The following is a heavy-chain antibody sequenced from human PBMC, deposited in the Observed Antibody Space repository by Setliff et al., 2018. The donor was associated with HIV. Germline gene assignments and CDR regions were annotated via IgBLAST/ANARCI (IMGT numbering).Heavy chain of an antibody. CDR3: ARDGTTLLAAMDV. V-gene: IGHV3-48*01. CDR1: GFTFSDYP. CDR2: IYPDSNNI. D-gene: IGHD1-7*01. J-gene: IGHJ6*03. Sequence: PGGSLRLSCAASGFTFSDYPMNWVRQAPGKGLEWVSHIYPDSNNIDYTDSVKGRFTISRDNAKNSLYLQMNSLSAKDTAVYYCARDGTTLLAAMDVWGKGTTVTVSS.